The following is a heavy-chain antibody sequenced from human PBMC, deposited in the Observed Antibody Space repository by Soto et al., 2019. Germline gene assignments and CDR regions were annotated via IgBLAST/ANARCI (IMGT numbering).Heavy chain of an antibody. V-gene: IGHV2-5*02. Sequence: QITLKESGPTLVKPTQTLTLTCTFSGFSLSTSGVGVGWIRQPPGQALEWLAVIYWDDDKRYSPSLKTRLTTTKNTSKNQVALTMTNMDPVDTATYYWAHRRVYYAMDVWGQGTTVTVSS. CDR3: AHRRVYYAMDV. CDR1: GFSLSTSGVG. J-gene: IGHJ6*02. CDR2: IYWDDDK.